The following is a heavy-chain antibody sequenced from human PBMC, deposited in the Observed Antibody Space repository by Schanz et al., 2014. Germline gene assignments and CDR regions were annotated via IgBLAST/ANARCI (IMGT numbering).Heavy chain of an antibody. CDR3: VREESYYGAGSYRY. D-gene: IGHD3-10*01. Sequence: QVHLVESGGGLVKPGGSLRLSCAASGFTFSDYYMSWIRQAPGKGLEWVSYISSDNNYAYYADSMRGRFTISRDNAQNSVYLQMNSLRAEDTSVYHCVREESYYGAGSYRYWGPGTLVTVSS. J-gene: IGHJ4*02. V-gene: IGHV3-11*06. CDR2: ISSDNNYA. CDR1: GFTFSDYY.